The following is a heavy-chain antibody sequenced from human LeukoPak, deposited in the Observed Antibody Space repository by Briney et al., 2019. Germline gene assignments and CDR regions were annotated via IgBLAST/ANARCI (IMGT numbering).Heavy chain of an antibody. V-gene: IGHV3-21*01. CDR1: GFTFSSYS. CDR3: ARDTSGDWNPRYYYYMDV. CDR2: ISSSSSYI. J-gene: IGHJ6*03. D-gene: IGHD1-1*01. Sequence: GSLRLSCAASGFTFSSYSMNWVRQAPGKGLEWVSSISSSSSYIYYADSVKGRFTISRDNAKNSLYLQMNSLRAEDTAVYYCARDTSGDWNPRYYYYMDVWGKGTTVTVSS.